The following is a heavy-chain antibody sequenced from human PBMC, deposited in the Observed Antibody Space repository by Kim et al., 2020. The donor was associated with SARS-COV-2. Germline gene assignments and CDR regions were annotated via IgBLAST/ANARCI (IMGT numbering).Heavy chain of an antibody. Sequence: GGSLRLSCAASGFSFDHHAMNWVRQAPGKGLEWVSYITSTGSYTTYADSVRGRFTVSRDNAHDSLHLQMKGLRDEDTAVYYCVRDRGPAPETIRYVDNWGQGTLVIVSS. J-gene: IGHJ4*02. CDR1: GFSFDHHA. V-gene: IGHV3-11*06. D-gene: IGHD2-2*01. CDR3: VRDRGPAPETIRYVDN. CDR2: ITSTGSYT.